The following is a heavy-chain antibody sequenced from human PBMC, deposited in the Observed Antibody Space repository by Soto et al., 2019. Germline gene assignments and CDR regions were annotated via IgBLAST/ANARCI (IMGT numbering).Heavy chain of an antibody. CDR2: IWYDGSNK. CDR3: AREKSYGGNSRLFDY. J-gene: IGHJ4*02. D-gene: IGHD4-17*01. CDR1: GFTFSSYG. V-gene: IGHV3-33*01. Sequence: SGGSLRLSCAASGFTFSSYGMHWVRQAPGKGLEWVAVIWYDGSNKYYADSVKGRFTISRDNSKNTLYLQMNSLRAEDTAVYYCAREKSYGGNSRLFDYWGQGTLVTVSS.